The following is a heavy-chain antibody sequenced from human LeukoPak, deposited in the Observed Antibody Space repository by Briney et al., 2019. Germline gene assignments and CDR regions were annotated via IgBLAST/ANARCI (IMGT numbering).Heavy chain of an antibody. D-gene: IGHD6-6*01. CDR1: GYTFTGYY. CDR2: IIPILGIA. J-gene: IGHJ6*02. V-gene: IGHV1-69*04. CDR3: ARGRAAPNYYYGMDV. Sequence: GASVKVSCKASGYTFTGYYMHWVRQAPGQGLEWMGRIIPILGIANYAQKFQGRVTITADKSTSTAYMELSSLRSEDTAVYYCARGRAAPNYYYGMDVWGQGTTVTVSS.